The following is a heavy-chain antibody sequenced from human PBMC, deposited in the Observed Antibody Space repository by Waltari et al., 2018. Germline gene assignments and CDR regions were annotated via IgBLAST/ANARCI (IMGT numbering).Heavy chain of an antibody. CDR1: GGTFSSYA. V-gene: IGHV1-69*14. J-gene: IGHJ3*02. CDR2: IIPIFDTA. CDR3: ARDLLRWQYDAFD. Sequence: QFQLEQSGAEVKKPGSSVKVSCKASGGTFSSYAITWVRQAPGQGLEWMGKIIPIFDTANYAQRFQGRVTITADRSTATAYMEMTNLTSEDTAMYYCARDLLRWQYDAFD.